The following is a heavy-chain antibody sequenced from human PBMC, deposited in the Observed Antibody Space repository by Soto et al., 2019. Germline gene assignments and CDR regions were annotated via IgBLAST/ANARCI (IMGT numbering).Heavy chain of an antibody. CDR2: ISGSGGST. CDR1: GFTFSSYA. CDR3: AKDSGLVGYYYYGMDV. Sequence: EVQLLESGGGLVQPGGSLRLSCAASGFTFSSYAMSWVRQAPGKGLEWVSAISGSGGSTYYADSVKGRFTISRDNSKNTLYLQMNSLRAEDTAVYYCAKDSGLVGYYYYGMDVWGQGTTVTVSS. J-gene: IGHJ6*02. V-gene: IGHV3-23*01.